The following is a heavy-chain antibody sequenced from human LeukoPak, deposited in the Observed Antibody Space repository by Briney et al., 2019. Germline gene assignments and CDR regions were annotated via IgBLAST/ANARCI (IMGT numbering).Heavy chain of an antibody. CDR3: AGQKYYYDSSGYYFRY. CDR1: GFTFSSYA. V-gene: IGHV3-30*04. Sequence: SGGSLRLSCAASGFTFSSYAMHWVRQAPGKGLEWVAVISYDGSNKYYADSVKGRFTISGDNSKNTLYLQMNSLRAEDTAVYYCAGQKYYYDSSGYYFRYWGQGTLVTVSS. CDR2: ISYDGSNK. D-gene: IGHD3-22*01. J-gene: IGHJ4*02.